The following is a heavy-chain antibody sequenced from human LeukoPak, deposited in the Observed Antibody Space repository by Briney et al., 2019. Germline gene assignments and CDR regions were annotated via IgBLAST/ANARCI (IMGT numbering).Heavy chain of an antibody. CDR1: GFTFSSYA. CDR3: ARGFGSKYSGYDYFDY. J-gene: IGHJ4*02. Sequence: GGSLRLSCAASGFTFSSYAMHWVRQAPGKGLEYVSAISSNGGSTYYANSVKGRFTISRDNSKNTLYLQMGSLRAEDMAVYYCARGFGSKYSGYDYFDYWGQGTLVTVSS. CDR2: ISSNGGST. D-gene: IGHD5-12*01. V-gene: IGHV3-64*01.